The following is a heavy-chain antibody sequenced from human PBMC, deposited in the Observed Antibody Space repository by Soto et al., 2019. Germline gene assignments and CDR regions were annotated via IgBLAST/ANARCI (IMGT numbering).Heavy chain of an antibody. CDR3: ARDRIYSSSWYDY. J-gene: IGHJ4*02. Sequence: QVQLVESGGGVVQPGRSLRLSCAASGFTFSSYAMHWVRQAPGKGLEWVAVISYDGSNKYYADSVKGRFTISSDNSKNTRYLQMNSLRAEDTAVYYCARDRIYSSSWYDYWGQGALVTVSS. CDR2: ISYDGSNK. CDR1: GFTFSSYA. V-gene: IGHV3-30-3*01. D-gene: IGHD6-13*01.